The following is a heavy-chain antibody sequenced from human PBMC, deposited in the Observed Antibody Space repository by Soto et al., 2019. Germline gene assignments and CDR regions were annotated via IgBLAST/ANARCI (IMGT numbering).Heavy chain of an antibody. CDR2: ISYGGSDK. CDR3: ARPPFDSSGYYPN. CDR1: GFTFSRYA. J-gene: IGHJ4*02. Sequence: GGSLRLSCVVSGFTFSRYAMHWVRQAPGKGLEWVASISYGGSDKKYADSVKGRFTISGDYSKDTLYLQMDSLRPDDTAVYYCARPPFDSSGYYPNRGQGTLVTVSS. D-gene: IGHD3-22*01. V-gene: IGHV3-30*04.